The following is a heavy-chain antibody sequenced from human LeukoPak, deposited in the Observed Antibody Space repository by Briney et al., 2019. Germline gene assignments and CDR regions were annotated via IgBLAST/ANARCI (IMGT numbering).Heavy chain of an antibody. Sequence: GGSLRLSCAASGFTFSSYWMHWVRQAPGKGLVWVSRINSDGSNTNYADSVKGRFTISRDNAKNTLYLQMNSLRAEDTAVFYCARVRDISGHWGFLGYWGQGTLVTVSS. CDR2: INSDGSNT. D-gene: IGHD6-19*01. V-gene: IGHV3-74*01. J-gene: IGHJ4*02. CDR3: ARVRDISGHWGFLGY. CDR1: GFTFSSYW.